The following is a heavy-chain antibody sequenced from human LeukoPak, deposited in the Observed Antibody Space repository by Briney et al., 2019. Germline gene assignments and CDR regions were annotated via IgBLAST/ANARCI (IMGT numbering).Heavy chain of an antibody. Sequence: GGSLRLSCAASGFTFSSYGMHWVRQAPGKGLEWVALISYDGSNKYYADSVKGRFTISRDNSKNTLYLQMNSLRAEDTAVYYCAKAGRIAVAGTLFDYWGQGTLVTVSS. J-gene: IGHJ4*02. CDR3: AKAGRIAVAGTLFDY. V-gene: IGHV3-30*18. CDR2: ISYDGSNK. D-gene: IGHD6-19*01. CDR1: GFTFSSYG.